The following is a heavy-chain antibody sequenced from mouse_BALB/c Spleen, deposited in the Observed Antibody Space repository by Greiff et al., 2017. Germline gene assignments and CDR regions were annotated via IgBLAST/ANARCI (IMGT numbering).Heavy chain of an antibody. D-gene: IGHD2-2*01. CDR1: GFTFSDYY. CDR3: ARDGFLDY. J-gene: IGHJ2*01. V-gene: IGHV5-4*02. Sequence: EVHLVESGGGLVKPGGSLKLSCAASGFTFSDYYMYWVRQTPEKRLEWVATISDGGSYTYYPDSVKGRFTISRDNAKNNLYLQMSSLKSEDTAMNYCARDGFLDYWGQGTTLTVSS. CDR2: ISDGGSYT.